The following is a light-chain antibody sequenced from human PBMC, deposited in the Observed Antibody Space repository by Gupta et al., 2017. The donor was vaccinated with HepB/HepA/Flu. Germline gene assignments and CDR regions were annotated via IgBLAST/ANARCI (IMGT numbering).Light chain of an antibody. CDR1: SSNIGSNT. V-gene: IGLV1-44*01. CDR3: ATWDDSLNGRV. CDR2: SNN. J-gene: IGLJ3*02. Sequence: QSVLTHPPSASGTPRQRVTISCSGSSSNIGSNTVNWYQQFPGTAPKLLMFSNNRRPSGVPDRFSGSKSGTSASLAISGLQSDDEADYYCATWDDSLNGRVFGGGTKVTVL.